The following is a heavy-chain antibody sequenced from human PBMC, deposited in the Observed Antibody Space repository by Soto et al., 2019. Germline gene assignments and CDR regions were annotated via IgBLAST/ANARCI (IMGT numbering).Heavy chain of an antibody. Sequence: QVQLVQSGADVKKPGASVKVSCKASGYTFTSYGISWVRQAPGQGLEWVGWISPYNGDTNYAQKLEGRCNMTTNTFTSTAYMELRSLISDDTAVYYCARATQLSNRGVRGLFDPWGQGTLVTVSS. D-gene: IGHD2-2*01. CDR2: ISPYNGDT. V-gene: IGHV1-18*01. CDR1: GYTFTSYG. J-gene: IGHJ5*02. CDR3: ARATQLSNRGVRGLFDP.